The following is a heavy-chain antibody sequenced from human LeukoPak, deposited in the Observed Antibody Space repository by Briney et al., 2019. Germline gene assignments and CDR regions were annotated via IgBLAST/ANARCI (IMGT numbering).Heavy chain of an antibody. CDR3: AKASLGHCSGAFRYHFDY. J-gene: IGHJ4*02. CDR2: ISGDNPGT. V-gene: IGHV3-23*01. Sequence: GGSLRLSCAASGFTFSNYAMSWVRQTAGKGLEWVSAISGDNPGTYHAGSVKGRFTISRGSSKNTLHLQMNSLRAEDTAIYYCAKASLGHCSGAFRYHFDYWGQGTLVTVS. CDR1: GFTFSNYA. D-gene: IGHD2-15*01.